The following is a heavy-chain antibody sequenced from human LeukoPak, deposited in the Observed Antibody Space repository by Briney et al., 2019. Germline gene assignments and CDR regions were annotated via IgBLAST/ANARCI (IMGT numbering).Heavy chain of an antibody. CDR2: INHSGST. J-gene: IGHJ4*02. CDR1: GGSFSGYY. D-gene: IGHD6-19*01. V-gene: IGHV4-34*01. CDR3: ARRARGSGWYNY. Sequence: SETLSPTCAVYGGSFSGYYWSWIRQPPGKGLEWIGEINHSGSTNYNPSLKSRVTISVDTSKNQFSLKLSSVTAADTAVYYCARRARGSGWYNYWGQGTLVTVSS.